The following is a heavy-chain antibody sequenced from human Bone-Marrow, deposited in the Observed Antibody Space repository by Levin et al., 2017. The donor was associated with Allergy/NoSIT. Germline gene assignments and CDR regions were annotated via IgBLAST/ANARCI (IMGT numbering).Heavy chain of an antibody. CDR3: AKGQSIAARAYYYGMDV. J-gene: IGHJ6*02. CDR1: GFTFSSYA. CDR2: ISGSGGST. Sequence: GGSLRLSCAASGFTFSSYAMSWVRQAPGKGLEWVSAISGSGGSTYYADSVKGRFTISRDNSKNTLYLQMNSLRAEDTAVYYCAKGQSIAARAYYYGMDVWGQGTTVTVSS. D-gene: IGHD6-6*01. V-gene: IGHV3-23*01.